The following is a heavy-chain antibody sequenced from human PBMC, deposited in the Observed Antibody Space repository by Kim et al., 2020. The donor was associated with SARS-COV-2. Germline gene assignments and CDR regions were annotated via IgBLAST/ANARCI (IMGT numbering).Heavy chain of an antibody. J-gene: IGHJ4*02. CDR2: IYPGDSDT. CDR1: GYSFTSYW. Sequence: GESLKISCKGSGYSFTSYWIGWVRQMPGKGLEWMGIIYPGDSDTRYSPSFQGQVTISADKSISTAYLQWSSLKASDTAMYYCARRSVSYYDSSGYPLDYWGQGTLVTVSS. D-gene: IGHD3-22*01. V-gene: IGHV5-51*01. CDR3: ARRSVSYYDSSGYPLDY.